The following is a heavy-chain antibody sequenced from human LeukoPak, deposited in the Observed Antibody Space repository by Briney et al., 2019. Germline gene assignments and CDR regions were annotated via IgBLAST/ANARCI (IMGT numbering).Heavy chain of an antibody. V-gene: IGHV4-34*01. CDR3: ARRLTYYDFWSGELPVPQCYFDY. D-gene: IGHD3-3*01. J-gene: IGHJ4*02. Sequence: SSETLSLTCAVYGGSFTGYYWRWIRQPPGQGLEWIGEINHSGSTKYNPSLKSRVTISVDKSTNQFFLRLTSVTAADTAVYYCARRLTYYDFWSGELPVPQCYFDYWGQGTLVTVSS. CDR2: INHSGST. CDR1: GGSFTGYY.